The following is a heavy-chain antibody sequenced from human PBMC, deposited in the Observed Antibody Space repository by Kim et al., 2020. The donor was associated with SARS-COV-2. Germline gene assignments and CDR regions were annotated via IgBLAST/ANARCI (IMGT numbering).Heavy chain of an antibody. D-gene: IGHD3-22*01. J-gene: IGHJ3*02. CDR2: IIPIFGTA. Sequence: SVKVSCKASGGTFSSYAISWVRQAPGQGLEWMGGIIPIFGTANYAQKFQGRVTITADESTSTAYMELSSLRSEDTAVYYCAMYYYDSSGYYYGGAGAFDIWGRGTMVTVSS. CDR1: GGTFSSYA. V-gene: IGHV1-69*13. CDR3: AMYYYDSSGYYYGGAGAFDI.